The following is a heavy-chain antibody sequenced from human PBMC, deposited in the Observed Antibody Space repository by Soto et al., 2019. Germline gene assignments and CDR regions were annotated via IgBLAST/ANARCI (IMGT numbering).Heavy chain of an antibody. D-gene: IGHD1-1*01. CDR1: GFTVSSYH. CDR3: ASHQGIYKFYIDF. J-gene: IGHJ4*02. CDR2: IYSAGSA. Sequence: GGSLRLSCAASGFTVSSYHMSWVRQAPGKGLEWVSVIYSAGSADFADSVKGRFTISRDNSKNTLYLQMSSLRVEDTAVYYCASHQGIYKFYIDFWGLGTLVTVSS. V-gene: IGHV3-66*01.